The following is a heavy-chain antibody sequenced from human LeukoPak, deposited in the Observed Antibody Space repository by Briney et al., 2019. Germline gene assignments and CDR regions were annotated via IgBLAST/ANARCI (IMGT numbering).Heavy chain of an antibody. CDR2: ISRSSSYI. Sequence: GGSLRLSCAVSGFTLSDYSMNWVRQAPGKGLEWVSSISRSSSYIYYADSVKGRFTMSRDNAKKSLYLQMNSLRAEDTAVYYCARAKFDSSRYYYRGFDIWGQGTMVTVSS. CDR3: ARAKFDSSRYYYRGFDI. CDR1: GFTLSDYS. D-gene: IGHD3-22*01. V-gene: IGHV3-21*01. J-gene: IGHJ3*02.